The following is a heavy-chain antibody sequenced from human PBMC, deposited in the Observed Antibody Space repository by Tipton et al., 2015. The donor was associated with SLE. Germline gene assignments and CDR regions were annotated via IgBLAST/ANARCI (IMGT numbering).Heavy chain of an antibody. CDR1: GGSLSSADYY. Sequence: TLSLTCSVSGGSLSSADYYWSWIRQPPGKGLEWIGYIYYSGSTYYNPSLKSRVTISVDTSKNQFSLKLSSVTAADTAVYYCARGLTYYYGSGSSDWGQGTLVTVSS. J-gene: IGHJ4*02. D-gene: IGHD3-10*01. V-gene: IGHV4-30-4*01. CDR3: ARGLTYYYGSGSSD. CDR2: IYYSGST.